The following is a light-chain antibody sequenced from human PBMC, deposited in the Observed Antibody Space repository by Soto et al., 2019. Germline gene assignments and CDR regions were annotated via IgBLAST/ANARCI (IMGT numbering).Light chain of an antibody. CDR1: HSDIGNYNY. CDR2: DVG. CDR3: NSYREDHPRFYV. J-gene: IGLJ1*01. Sequence: QSALTQPASVSGSPGQSITISCTGTHSDIGNYNYVSWYQHLPGKAPKLMIYDVGSRPSGVSSRFSGSKSGNTASLAISGLQAEDEADYYCNSYREDHPRFYVFGNGTKLTVL. V-gene: IGLV2-14*03.